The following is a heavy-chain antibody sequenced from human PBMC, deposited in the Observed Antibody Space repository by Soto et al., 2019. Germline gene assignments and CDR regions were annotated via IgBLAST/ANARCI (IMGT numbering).Heavy chain of an antibody. Sequence: QVQLVQSGAEVKKPGASVRLSCKVSGKSFDNFAVHWVRQTPGQRPEWMGRINVGVDKTKYSEKFQGRVIVSYDTSATTAYMELRALSSEDTAVYYCARAKYDYIWGSYHPVDQWAQGAQVTVAS. D-gene: IGHD3-16*02. CDR2: INVGVDKT. V-gene: IGHV1-3*01. CDR3: ARAKYDYIWGSYHPVDQ. CDR1: GKSFDNFA. J-gene: IGHJ4*02.